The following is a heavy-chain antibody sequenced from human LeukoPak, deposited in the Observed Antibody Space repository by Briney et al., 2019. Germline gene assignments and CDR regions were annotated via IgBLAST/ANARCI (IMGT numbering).Heavy chain of an antibody. J-gene: IGHJ5*02. CDR1: GYTFTKYY. Sequence: ASVKVSCKASGYTFTKYYMFWVRQAPGQGLEWMGRINPSSGGTDYAQKFQGRVTMTRDTSISTAYMELSRRRSDDTAMYYCARDVVWGSYMWFDPWGQGTLVTVSS. V-gene: IGHV1-2*06. CDR2: INPSSGGT. D-gene: IGHD3-16*01. CDR3: ARDVVWGSYMWFDP.